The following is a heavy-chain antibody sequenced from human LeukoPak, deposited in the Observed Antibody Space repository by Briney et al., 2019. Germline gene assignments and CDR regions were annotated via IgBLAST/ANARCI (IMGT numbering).Heavy chain of an antibody. V-gene: IGHV3-48*04. CDR1: GFTFHIYA. CDR3: ARVKAAVEDY. Sequence: GGSLRLSCAASGFTFHIYAMNWVRQAPGKGLEWVSYISSSSSTIYYADSVKGRFTISRDNAKNSLYLQMNSLRAEDTAVYYCARVKAAVEDYWGQGTLVTVSS. D-gene: IGHD5-24*01. CDR2: ISSSSSTI. J-gene: IGHJ4*02.